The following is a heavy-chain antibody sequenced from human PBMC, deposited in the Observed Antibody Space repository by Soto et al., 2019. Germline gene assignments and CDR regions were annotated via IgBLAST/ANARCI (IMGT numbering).Heavy chain of an antibody. V-gene: IGHV3-30*03. J-gene: IGHJ5*01. Sequence: QVRLEESGGGVVQPGRSLRLSCASSGFTFGVYNMQWVRQAPGKGLECVSGISYDGGNEYYADYVKGRFTISRDNSENNLFLHMNSLRPEDSGVYYCATGHRGLTGLPAVITAPGSFDPWGQGAQVSVSS. CDR1: GFTFGVYN. D-gene: IGHD3-22*01. CDR3: ATGHRGLTGLPAVITAPGSFDP. CDR2: ISYDGGNE.